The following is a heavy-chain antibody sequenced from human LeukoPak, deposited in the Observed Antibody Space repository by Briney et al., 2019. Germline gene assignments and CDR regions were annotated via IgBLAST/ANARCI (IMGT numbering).Heavy chain of an antibody. CDR3: ARGPPYYVSSARFDY. D-gene: IGHD3-22*01. J-gene: IGHJ4*02. CDR1: GGSFSGYY. Sequence: SETLSLTCAVYGGSFSGYYWSWIRQPPGKGLEWIGEINHSGSTNYNPSLKSRVTISVDTSKNQFSLKLSSVTAAETAVYYCARGPPYYVSSARFDYWGQGTLVTVSS. V-gene: IGHV4-34*01. CDR2: INHSGST.